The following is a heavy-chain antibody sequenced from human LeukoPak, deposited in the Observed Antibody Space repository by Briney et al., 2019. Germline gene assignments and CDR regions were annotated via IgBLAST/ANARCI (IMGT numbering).Heavy chain of an antibody. J-gene: IGHJ4*02. D-gene: IGHD3-10*01. CDR1: GFTFSVYS. CDR2: ISSSTSYI. V-gene: IGHV3-21*01. Sequence: GGSLRLSCAASGFTFSVYSMNWVRQAPGKGLEWVSSISSSTSYIYYADSVKGRLTISRDNAKNSLYLQMNTLRAEDTAVYYCARESGSPDYWGQGTLVTVSS. CDR3: ARESGSPDY.